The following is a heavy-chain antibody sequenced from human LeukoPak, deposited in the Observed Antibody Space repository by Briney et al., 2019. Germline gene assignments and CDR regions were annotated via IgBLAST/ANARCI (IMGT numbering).Heavy chain of an antibody. CDR1: GASLSSGSYY. J-gene: IGHJ5*02. V-gene: IGHV4-39*07. Sequence: SETLSLTCTVSGASLSSGSYYWSWIRQPPGKGLEWIGSIYYSGSTYYNPSLKSRVTISVDTSKNQFSLKLRSVTAADTAVYYCARALGRLSWFDPWGQGTLVTVSS. D-gene: IGHD7-27*01. CDR2: IYYSGST. CDR3: ARALGRLSWFDP.